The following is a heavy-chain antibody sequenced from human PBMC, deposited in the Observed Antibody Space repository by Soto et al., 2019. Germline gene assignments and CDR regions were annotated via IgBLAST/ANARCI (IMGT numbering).Heavy chain of an antibody. CDR1: GGSISSSSYY. CDR3: ARGYYDFWSGYLPLNWFDP. D-gene: IGHD3-3*01. J-gene: IGHJ5*02. Sequence: SETLSLTCTVSGGSISSSSYYWGWIRQPPGKGLEWIGSIYYSGSTYYNPSLKSRVTRSVDTSKNQFALKLSSVTAADTAVYYCARGYYDFWSGYLPLNWFDPWGQGTLVTVSS. V-gene: IGHV4-39*01. CDR2: IYYSGST.